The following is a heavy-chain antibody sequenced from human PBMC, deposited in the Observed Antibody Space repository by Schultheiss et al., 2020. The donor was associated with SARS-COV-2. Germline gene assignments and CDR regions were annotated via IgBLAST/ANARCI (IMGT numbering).Heavy chain of an antibody. D-gene: IGHD1-7*01. V-gene: IGHV2-70*12. CDR3: ARRAQNWNYVGAFDI. CDR2: IDWDDDK. CDR1: GFSLSTTGVT. Sequence: SGPTLVKPTQTLTLTCTFSGFSLSTTGVTVGWIRQPPGKALEWLARIDWDDDKYYSTSLKTRLTISKDTSKSQVVLTMTNMDPVDTATYYCARRAQNWNYVGAFDIWGQGTMVTVSS. J-gene: IGHJ3*02.